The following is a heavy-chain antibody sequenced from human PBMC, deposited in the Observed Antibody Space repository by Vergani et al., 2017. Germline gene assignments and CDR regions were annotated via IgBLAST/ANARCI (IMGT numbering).Heavy chain of an antibody. D-gene: IGHD2-21*02. CDR3: ARDRPEHIVVVTAMVFDP. CDR2: IRSKAYGGTT. V-gene: IGHV3-49*03. J-gene: IGHJ5*02. CDR1: GFTFGDYA. Sequence: EVQLVESGGGLVQPGRSLRLSCTASGFTFGDYAMSWFRQAPGKGLEWVGFIRSKAYGGTTEYAASVKGRFTISRDDSKSIAYLQMNSLKTEDTAVYYCARDRPEHIVVVTAMVFDPWGQGTLVTVSS.